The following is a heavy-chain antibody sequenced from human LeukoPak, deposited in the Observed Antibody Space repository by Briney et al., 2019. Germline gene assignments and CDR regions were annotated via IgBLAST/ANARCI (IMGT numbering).Heavy chain of an antibody. J-gene: IGHJ4*02. V-gene: IGHV3-7*03. CDR2: IKQDGSEK. Sequence: PGGSLRLSCVASGFTFSDYAMTRVRQAPGKGLEWVANIKQDGSEKYYVDSVKGRFTISRDNAKNSLYLQMNSLRAEDTAVYYCAGPRPRGSGVFSSSFDYGGREPRVPFPS. CDR3: AGPRPRGSGVFSSSFDY. D-gene: IGHD3-16*01. CDR1: GFTFSDYA.